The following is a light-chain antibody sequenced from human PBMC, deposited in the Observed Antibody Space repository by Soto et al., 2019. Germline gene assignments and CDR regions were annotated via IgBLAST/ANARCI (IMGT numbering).Light chain of an antibody. CDR2: EGT. CDR1: SRDVGSYDL. Sequence: QSALTQPASVSGSPGQSITISCTGTSRDVGSYDLVSWYQHHPGKAPKLMIYEGTKRPSGVSNRFSGSKSGNTASLTISGLQAEDEADYYCSSYTSSNTPVVFGGGTKVTVL. V-gene: IGLV2-14*02. CDR3: SSYTSSNTPVV. J-gene: IGLJ2*01.